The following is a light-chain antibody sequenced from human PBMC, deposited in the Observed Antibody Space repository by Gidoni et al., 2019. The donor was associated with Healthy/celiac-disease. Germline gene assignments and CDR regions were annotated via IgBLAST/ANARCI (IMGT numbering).Light chain of an antibody. J-gene: IGKJ4*01. CDR1: HSISSD. CDR2: AAS. Sequence: DIQMTQSPSSLSASVGDRVTITCRASHSISSDLNWYQQKPGKAPKLLIYAASSLQSGVPSRFSGSGSGTDVTRTISSLQTEDFATYYCQQSYSTPKALTFGGGTKVEIK. V-gene: IGKV1-39*01. CDR3: QQSYSTPKALT.